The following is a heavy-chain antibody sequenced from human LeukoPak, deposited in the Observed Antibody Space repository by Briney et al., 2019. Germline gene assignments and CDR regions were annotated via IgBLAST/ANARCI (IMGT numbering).Heavy chain of an antibody. CDR3: ASHYYDSSGRDY. J-gene: IGHJ4*02. D-gene: IGHD3-22*01. CDR2: IYYSGST. Sequence: LTCTXXGGSISSYYXSWIRQPPGKGLEWIGYIYYSGSTNYNPSLKRRVTISVDKYKNKFSLKLSSVTAADTAVYYCASHYYDSSGRDYWGQGTLVTVSS. V-gene: IGHV4-59*01. CDR1: GGSISSYY.